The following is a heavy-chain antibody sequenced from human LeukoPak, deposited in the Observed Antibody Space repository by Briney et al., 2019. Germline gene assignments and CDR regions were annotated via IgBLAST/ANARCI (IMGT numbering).Heavy chain of an antibody. Sequence: SETLSLTCTVSGGSISSYYWSWIRRPPGKGLEWIGYIYYTGSTSYNPSLKSRVTISLDTSKSQFSLRLRSVTAADTAVYYCARETSRGLDHWGQGILVTVSS. V-gene: IGHV4-59*12. D-gene: IGHD2-15*01. CDR2: IYYTGST. J-gene: IGHJ4*02. CDR1: GGSISSYY. CDR3: ARETSRGLDH.